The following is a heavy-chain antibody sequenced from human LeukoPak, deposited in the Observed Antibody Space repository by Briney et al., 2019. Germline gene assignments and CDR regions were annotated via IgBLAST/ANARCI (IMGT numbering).Heavy chain of an antibody. V-gene: IGHV4-59*12. CDR1: GGPISSYY. CDR2: IYYSGST. D-gene: IGHD3-22*01. J-gene: IGHJ4*02. CDR3: AREATDANYDSSGYQD. Sequence: SETLSLTCTVSGGPISSYYWSWIRQPPGKGLEWIGYIYYSGSTNYNPSLKSRVTISVDTSKNQFSLKLSSVTAADTAVYYCAREATDANYDSSGYQDWGQGTLVTVSS.